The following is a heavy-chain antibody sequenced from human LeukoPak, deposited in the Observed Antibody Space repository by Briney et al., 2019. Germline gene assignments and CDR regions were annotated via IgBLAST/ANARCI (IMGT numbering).Heavy chain of an antibody. CDR3: ARKQVTARAPDY. V-gene: IGHV3-11*01. J-gene: IGHJ4*02. Sequence: PGGSLRLSCAASGFTFSDYYMSWIRQAPGEGLQXXXYISSGGGTIYYADSVKGRFTISRDNAKNSLYLQMNSLRAEDTAVYYCARKQVTARAPDYWGQGSLVTVSS. CDR1: GFTFSDYY. D-gene: IGHD2-21*02. CDR2: ISSGGGTI.